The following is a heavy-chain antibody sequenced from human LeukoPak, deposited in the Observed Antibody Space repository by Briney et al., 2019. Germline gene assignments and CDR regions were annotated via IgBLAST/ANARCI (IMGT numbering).Heavy chain of an antibody. V-gene: IGHV3-23*01. CDR1: GFTFSSYA. D-gene: IGHD2-21*02. J-gene: IGHJ4*02. Sequence: PGGSLRLSCAASGFTFSSYAMNWVRQAPGKWLEWVSAISGSGGSTYYADSVKGRFSISRDNSKNTLYLQVNGLRTEDTAVYYCAKDRLLNCRGDCYIFDYWGQGTVVTVSS. CDR2: ISGSGGST. CDR3: AKDRLLNCRGDCYIFDY.